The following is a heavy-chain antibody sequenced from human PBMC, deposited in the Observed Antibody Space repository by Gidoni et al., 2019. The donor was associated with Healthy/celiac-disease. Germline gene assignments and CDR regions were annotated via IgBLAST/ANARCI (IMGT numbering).Heavy chain of an antibody. CDR3: ARYGGFRESTFGYYYGMDV. Sequence: EVQLVESGGGLVKPGGSLRLSCAASGFTFSSYSMNWVRQAPGKGLEWVSSISSSSSYIYYADSVKGRFTISRDNAKNSLYLQMNSLRAEDTAVYYCARYGGFRESTFGYYYGMDVWGQGTTVTVSS. V-gene: IGHV3-21*01. D-gene: IGHD3-10*01. CDR1: GFTFSSYS. J-gene: IGHJ6*02. CDR2: ISSSSSYI.